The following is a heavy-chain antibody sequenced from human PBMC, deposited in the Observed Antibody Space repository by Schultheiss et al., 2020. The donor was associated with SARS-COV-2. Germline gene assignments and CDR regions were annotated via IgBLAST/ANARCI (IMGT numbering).Heavy chain of an antibody. Sequence: SQTLSLTCAVYGGSFSGYYWSWIRQPPGKGLEWIGYIYYSGSTYYNPSLKSLVTMSLDTSKNHFSLKLSSVTAADTAVYYCARGAWRLPNYYYGMDVWGQGTTVTVSS. J-gene: IGHJ6*02. CDR1: GGSFSGYY. CDR3: ARGAWRLPNYYYGMDV. V-gene: IGHV4-34*09. CDR2: IYYSGST. D-gene: IGHD2-21*01.